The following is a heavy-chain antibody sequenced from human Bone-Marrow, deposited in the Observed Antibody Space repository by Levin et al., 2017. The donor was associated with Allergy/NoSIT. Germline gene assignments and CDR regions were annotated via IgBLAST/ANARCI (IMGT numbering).Heavy chain of an antibody. CDR3: ARGGSSSWYGGNWFDP. CDR1: GGSVSSGSYY. D-gene: IGHD6-13*01. CDR2: IYYSGST. Sequence: PSETLSLTCTVSGGSVSSGSYYWSWIRQPPGTGLEWIGYIYYSGSTNYNPSLKSRVTISVDTSKNQFSLKLSSVTAADTAVYYWARGGSSSWYGGNWFDPWGQGTLVTVSS. V-gene: IGHV4-61*01. J-gene: IGHJ5*02.